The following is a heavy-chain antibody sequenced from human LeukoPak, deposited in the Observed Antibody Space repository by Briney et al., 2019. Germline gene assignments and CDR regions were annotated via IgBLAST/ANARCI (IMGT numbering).Heavy chain of an antibody. CDR1: GGSISSSSYY. CDR2: IYYSGST. D-gene: IGHD5-12*01. J-gene: IGHJ4*02. Sequence: KTSETLSLTCTVSGGSISSSSYYWGWIRQPPGKGLEWIGSIYYSGSTYYNPSLKSRVTISVDTSKNQFSLKLSSVTAADTAVYYCARDLSGYDLDWGQGTLVTVSS. V-gene: IGHV4-39*07. CDR3: ARDLSGYDLD.